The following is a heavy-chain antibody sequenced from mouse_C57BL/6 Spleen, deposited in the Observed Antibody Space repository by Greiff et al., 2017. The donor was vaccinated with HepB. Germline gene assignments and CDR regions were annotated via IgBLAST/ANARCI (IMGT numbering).Heavy chain of an antibody. CDR3: ARGGGLNYFDY. J-gene: IGHJ2*01. Sequence: EVHLVESGPGLVKPSQSLSLTCSVTGYSITSGYYWNWIRQFPGNKLEWMGYISYDGSNNYNPSLKNRISITRDTSKNQFFLKLNSVTTEDTATYYCARGGGLNYFDYWGQGTTLTVSS. CDR1: GYSITSGYY. CDR2: ISYDGSN. V-gene: IGHV3-6*01.